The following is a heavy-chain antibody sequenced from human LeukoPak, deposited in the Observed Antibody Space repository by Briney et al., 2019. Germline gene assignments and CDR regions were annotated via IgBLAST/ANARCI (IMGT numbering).Heavy chain of an antibody. V-gene: IGHV3-74*01. J-gene: IGHJ4*02. CDR1: GFTFNDYW. CDR3: ARSTRDSRGYYNTLDY. CDR2: INSDGSST. Sequence: GGSLRLSCAASGFTFNDYWMHWVRQVPGKGLEWLSRINSDGSSTTYADSVKGRFTISRDNAKNTLYLQLNSLRAEYTAVYYCARSTRDSRGYYNTLDYWGQGTLVTVSS. D-gene: IGHD3-22*01.